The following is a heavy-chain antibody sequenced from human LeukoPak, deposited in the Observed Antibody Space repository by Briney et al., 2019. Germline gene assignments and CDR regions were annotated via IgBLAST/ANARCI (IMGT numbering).Heavy chain of an antibody. CDR3: AKDFTPVPLGVFDS. CDR2: ISGSGDIT. J-gene: IGHJ4*02. D-gene: IGHD2-2*01. Sequence: GRSLRLSCAASGFTFSSYAMSWVRQAPGKGLEWVSSISGSGDITYYADSVKGRFTISRDNSENTLYLQMTSLRAEDTAVYYCAKDFTPVPLGVFDSWGQGALVTVSS. V-gene: IGHV3-23*01. CDR1: GFTFSSYA.